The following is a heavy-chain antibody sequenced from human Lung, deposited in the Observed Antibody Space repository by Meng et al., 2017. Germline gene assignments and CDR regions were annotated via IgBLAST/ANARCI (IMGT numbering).Heavy chain of an antibody. J-gene: IGHJ4*02. CDR2: ITGDGSST. CDR1: GFTFSTYW. CDR3: ARGGVTTDD. Sequence: EVQLVECGGGLVQPGGSLRLSCAVLGFTFSTYWMHWVRQAPGKGLEWVSRITGDGSSTIYADSVQGRFTMSRDNAKNTLSLQMNSLRAEDTAVYYCARGGVTTDDWGQGTLVTVSS. V-gene: IGHV3-74*01. D-gene: IGHD4-17*01.